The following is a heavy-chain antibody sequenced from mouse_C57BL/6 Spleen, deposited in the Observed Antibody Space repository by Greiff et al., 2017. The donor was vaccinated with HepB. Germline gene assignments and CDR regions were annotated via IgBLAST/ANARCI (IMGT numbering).Heavy chain of an antibody. CDR2: PDPYCGGT. J-gene: IGHJ2*01. D-gene: IGHD2-4*01. CDR1: GYSFTSYW. V-gene: IGHV1-72*01. CDR3: AREDDYDGFDD. Sequence: QVQLQQPGAELLQPGASVKLSCNSSGYSFTSYWMHLVWLSPGRGLEWIGRPDPYCGGTKYNEKFKSKATLTVDKPSSTAYMQLSSLTSEDSAVYYCAREDDYDGFDDWGQGITLTVAS.